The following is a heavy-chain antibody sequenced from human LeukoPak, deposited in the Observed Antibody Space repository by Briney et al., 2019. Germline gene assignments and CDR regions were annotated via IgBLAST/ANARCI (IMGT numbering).Heavy chain of an antibody. CDR1: GGTFSSYA. CDR3: ARGGAGDTAFDC. D-gene: IGHD5-18*01. Sequence: GASVKVSCKASGGTFSSYAISWVRQARGQGLEWMGGIIPIFGTANYAQKFQGRVTITADESTSTAYMELSSLRSEDTAVYYCARGGAGDTAFDCWGQGTLDTVSS. CDR2: IIPIFGTA. V-gene: IGHV1-69*13. J-gene: IGHJ4*02.